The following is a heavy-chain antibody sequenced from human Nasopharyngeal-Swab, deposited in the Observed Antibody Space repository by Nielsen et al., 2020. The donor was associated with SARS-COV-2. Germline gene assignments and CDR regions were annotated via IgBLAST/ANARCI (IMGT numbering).Heavy chain of an antibody. CDR3: ARGVDTAMVKDYYGMDV. V-gene: IGHV4-30-2*01. Sequence: WIRQPPGKGLEWIGYIYYSGSTYYNPSLKSRVTISVDRSKNQFSLKLSSVTAADTAVYYCARGVDTAMVKDYYGMDVWGQGTTVTVSS. D-gene: IGHD5-18*01. CDR2: IYYSGST. J-gene: IGHJ6*02.